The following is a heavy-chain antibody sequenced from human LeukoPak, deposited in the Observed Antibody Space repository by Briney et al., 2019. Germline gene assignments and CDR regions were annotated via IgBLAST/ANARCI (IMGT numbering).Heavy chain of an antibody. V-gene: IGHV3-33*01. CDR2: IWYDGSNK. D-gene: IGHD2-2*01. CDR3: ARAYCSSTSCSDAFDI. Sequence: GRSLRLSCAASGFTFSSYGMHWVRQAPGKGLEWVAVIWYDGSNKYYADSVKGRFTISRDNSKNTLYLQMNSLRAEDTAVYYCARAYCSSTSCSDAFDIWGQGTMVTVSS. CDR1: GFTFSSYG. J-gene: IGHJ3*02.